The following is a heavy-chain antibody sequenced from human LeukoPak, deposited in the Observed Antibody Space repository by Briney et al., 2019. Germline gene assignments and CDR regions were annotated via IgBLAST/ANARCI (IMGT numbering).Heavy chain of an antibody. J-gene: IGHJ6*03. CDR2: ISWNSGSI. V-gene: IGHV3-9*01. Sequence: GGSLRLSCAASGFTFDDYAMHWVRQAPGKGLEWVSGISWNSGSIGYADSVKGRFTISRDNAKNSLYLQMNSLRAEDTAVYYCARDRRGGWGHYMDVWGKGTTVTVSS. CDR3: ARDRRGGWGHYMDV. D-gene: IGHD6-19*01. CDR1: GFTFDDYA.